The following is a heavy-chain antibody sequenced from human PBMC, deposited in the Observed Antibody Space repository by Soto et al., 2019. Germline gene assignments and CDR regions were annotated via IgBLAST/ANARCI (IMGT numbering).Heavy chain of an antibody. Sequence: GGSLRLSCVASGFTFSDYYMSWIRQAPGKGLEWVSYISSSGSTIYYADSVKGRFTISRDNAKNSLYLQMNSLRAEDTAVYYCARIPLPPYYYYGMDVWGQGTTVTVSS. CDR2: ISSSGSTI. D-gene: IGHD2-21*01. J-gene: IGHJ6*02. CDR1: GFTFSDYY. CDR3: ARIPLPPYYYYGMDV. V-gene: IGHV3-11*01.